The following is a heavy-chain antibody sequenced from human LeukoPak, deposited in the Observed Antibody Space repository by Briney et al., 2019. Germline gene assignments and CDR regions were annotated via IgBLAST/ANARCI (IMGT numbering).Heavy chain of an antibody. Sequence: GGSLRLSCAASGFTFSSYSMNWVRQAPGKGLEWVSSISSSSSYIYYADSVKGRFTISRDNAKNSLYLQMNSLRAEDTAVYYCARGGVDCSSTSCPPDYWGQGTLVTVSS. V-gene: IGHV3-21*04. D-gene: IGHD2-2*01. CDR3: ARGGVDCSSTSCPPDY. CDR2: ISSSSSYI. CDR1: GFTFSSYS. J-gene: IGHJ4*02.